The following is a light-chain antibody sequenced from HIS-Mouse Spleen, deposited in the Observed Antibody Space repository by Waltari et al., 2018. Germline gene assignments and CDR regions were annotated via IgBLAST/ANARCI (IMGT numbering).Light chain of an antibody. Sequence: SYELTQPPSVSVSPGQTARITCSGDALPKKYAYWYQQKSGQAPVLVIYEVSKRPPGIPERFSGSSSGTMATLTISGAQVEDEADYYCYSTDSSGNWVFGGGTKLTVL. J-gene: IGLJ3*02. CDR3: YSTDSSGNWV. V-gene: IGLV3-10*01. CDR1: ALPKKY. CDR2: EVS.